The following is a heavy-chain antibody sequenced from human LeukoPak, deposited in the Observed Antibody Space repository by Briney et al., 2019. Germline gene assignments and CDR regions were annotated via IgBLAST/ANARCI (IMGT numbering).Heavy chain of an antibody. J-gene: IGHJ4*02. V-gene: IGHV1-18*01. Sequence: ASVKVSCKASGYTFTNYGISWVRQAPGQGLEWMGWISAYSGNTNYTQKFQGRVTMTRDTSINTAFMELSRLKSDDTAVYYCARSQFAYCTNGVCYTSCFDYWGQGTLVTVSS. CDR3: ARSQFAYCTNGVCYTSCFDY. CDR1: GYTFTNYG. CDR2: ISAYSGNT. D-gene: IGHD2-8*01.